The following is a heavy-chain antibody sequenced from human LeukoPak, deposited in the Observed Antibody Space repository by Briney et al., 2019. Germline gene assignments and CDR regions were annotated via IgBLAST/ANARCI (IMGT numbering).Heavy chain of an antibody. D-gene: IGHD2-15*01. J-gene: IGHJ4*02. CDR3: ARGAPGSYCSGGSCPYFDY. CDR1: GYTFTSYD. V-gene: IGHV1-8*01. CDR2: MNPNSGNT. Sequence: ASVKVSCKASGYTFTSYDINWVRQATGQGLEWMGWMNPNSGNTGYAQKFQGRVTMTRNTSISTAYMELSSLRSEDTAVYYCARGAPGSYCSGGSCPYFDYWGQGALVTVPS.